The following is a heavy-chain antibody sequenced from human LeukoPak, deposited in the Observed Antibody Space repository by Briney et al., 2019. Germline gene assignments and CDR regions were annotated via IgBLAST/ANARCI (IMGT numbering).Heavy chain of an antibody. J-gene: IGHJ5*02. CDR2: FIPILGIA. CDR3: ARKGDPGSVDP. Sequence: SVKVSCKASGGTFSSYAISWVRQAPGQGLEWMGRFIPILGIANYAQKFQGRVTITADKSTSTAYMELSSLRSEDTAVYYCARKGDPGSVDPWGQGTLVTVSS. V-gene: IGHV1-69*04. D-gene: IGHD3-16*01. CDR1: GGTFSSYA.